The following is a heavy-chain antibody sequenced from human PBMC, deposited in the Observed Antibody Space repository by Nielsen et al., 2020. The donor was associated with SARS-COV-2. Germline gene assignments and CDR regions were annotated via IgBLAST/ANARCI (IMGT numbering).Heavy chain of an antibody. V-gene: IGHV3-30-3*01. J-gene: IGHJ6*02. CDR2: ISYDGSNK. CDR1: GFTFSSYA. D-gene: IGHD3-22*01. Sequence: GGSLRLSCAASGFTFSSYAMHWVRQAPGKGLEWVAVISYDGSNKYYADSVKGRFTISRDNSKNTLYLQMNSLRAEDTAVYYCARDITASDSSGYAYYYGMDVWGQGTTVTVSS. CDR3: ARDITASDSSGYAYYYGMDV.